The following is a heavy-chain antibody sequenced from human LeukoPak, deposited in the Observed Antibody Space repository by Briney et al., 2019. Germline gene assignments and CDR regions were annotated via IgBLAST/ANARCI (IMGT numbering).Heavy chain of an antibody. CDR3: AKDFWSGYYAPDNYYMDV. Sequence: PGGSLRLSCAASEFTFSSYWMHWVRQAPGKGLVWVSHINTDGSSTIYADSVKGRFTISRDNAKNTLHLQMNSLRAEDTAVYYCAKDFWSGYYAPDNYYMDVWGKGTTVTVSS. CDR2: INTDGSST. CDR1: EFTFSSYW. V-gene: IGHV3-74*01. D-gene: IGHD3-3*01. J-gene: IGHJ6*03.